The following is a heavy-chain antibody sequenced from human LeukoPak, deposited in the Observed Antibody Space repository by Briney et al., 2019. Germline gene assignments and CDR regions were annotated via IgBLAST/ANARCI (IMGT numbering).Heavy chain of an antibody. J-gene: IGHJ4*02. D-gene: IGHD6-19*01. CDR1: GGSINSYY. Sequence: SETLSLTCTVSGGSINSYYWSWIRQPPGKGLEWIGYIYYSGTTNYNPSLKSRVTISVDTSKSQFSLKLNSVTAADTAVYYCARLVSGVGYFDYWGQGTLVTVSS. CDR3: ARLVSGVGYFDY. V-gene: IGHV4-59*08. CDR2: IYYSGTT.